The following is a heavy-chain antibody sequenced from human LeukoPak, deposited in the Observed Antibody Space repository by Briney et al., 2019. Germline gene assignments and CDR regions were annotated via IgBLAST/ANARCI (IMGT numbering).Heavy chain of an antibody. D-gene: IGHD2-15*01. J-gene: IGHJ4*02. CDR3: AREVGYCSGGSCYFGFDY. CDR2: IKQDGSEK. Sequence: PGGSLRLSCAASGFTVSSNYMSWVRQAPGKGLEWVANIKQDGSEKYYVDSVKGRFTISRDNAKNSLYLQMNSLRAEDTAVYYRAREVGYCSGGSCYFGFDYWGQGTLVTVSS. V-gene: IGHV3-7*03. CDR1: GFTVSSNY.